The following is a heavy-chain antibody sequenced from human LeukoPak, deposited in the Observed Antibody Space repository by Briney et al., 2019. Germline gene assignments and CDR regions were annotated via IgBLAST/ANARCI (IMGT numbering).Heavy chain of an antibody. J-gene: IGHJ6*02. D-gene: IGHD5-18*01. V-gene: IGHV1-46*01. CDR2: INPSGGST. CDR1: GYTFTSYY. CDR3: ARESGYSYGQAERRYYYGMDV. Sequence: GASVKVSCKASGYTFTSYYMHWVRQAPGQGLEWMGIINPSGGSTSYAQKFQGRVTMTRDTSTSTVYMGLSSLRSEDTAVYYCARESGYSYGQAERRYYYGMDVWGQGTTVTVSS.